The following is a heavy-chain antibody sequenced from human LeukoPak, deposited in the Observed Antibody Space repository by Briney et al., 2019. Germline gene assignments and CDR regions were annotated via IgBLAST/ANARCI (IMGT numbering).Heavy chain of an antibody. Sequence: GRSLRLSCAASGFIFSNDAMHWVRQAPGKGLEWVAFIWFDGSNKHYADSVKGRFTISRDNSEDTLYLQMNSLRAEDTAVYYCVRDPSGSGFAFDSWGQGALVTVSS. V-gene: IGHV3-33*01. CDR3: VRDPSGSGFAFDS. J-gene: IGHJ4*02. CDR2: IWFDGSNK. D-gene: IGHD1-1*01. CDR1: GFIFSNDA.